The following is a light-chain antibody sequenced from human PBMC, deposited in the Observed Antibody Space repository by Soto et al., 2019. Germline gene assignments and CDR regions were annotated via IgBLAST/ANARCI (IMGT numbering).Light chain of an antibody. CDR3: KQLKSYPIT. CDR2: AAS. V-gene: IGKV1-9*01. J-gene: IGKJ5*01. Sequence: DIQLTQSPSFLSASVGDRVTITCRASQGISSYLAWYQQKPGKAPKLLIYAASTLQSGVPSRFSGSGSGTEFTLTISSLQPEDVATYYCKQLKSYPITFGHGTRLEIK. CDR1: QGISSY.